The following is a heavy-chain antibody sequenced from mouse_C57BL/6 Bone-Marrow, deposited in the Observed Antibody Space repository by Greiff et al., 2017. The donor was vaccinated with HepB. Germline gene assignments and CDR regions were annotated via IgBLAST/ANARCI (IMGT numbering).Heavy chain of an antibody. V-gene: IGHV1-82*01. Sequence: QVQLKESGPELVKPGASVKISCKASGYAFSSSWMNWVKQRPGKGLEWIGRIYPGDGDTNYNGKFKGKATLTADKSSSTAYMQLSSLTSEDSAVYFCARYYYGSSYGAWFAYWGQGTLVTVSA. CDR2: IYPGDGDT. CDR3: ARYYYGSSYGAWFAY. D-gene: IGHD1-1*01. CDR1: GYAFSSSW. J-gene: IGHJ3*01.